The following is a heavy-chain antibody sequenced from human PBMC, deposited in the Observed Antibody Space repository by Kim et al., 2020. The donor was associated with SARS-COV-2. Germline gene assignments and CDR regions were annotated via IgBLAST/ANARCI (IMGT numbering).Heavy chain of an antibody. CDR3: AKGPGFDYYSGMDV. CDR2: VNGGGGST. V-gene: IGHV3-23*01. D-gene: IGHD3-3*01. Sequence: GGSLRLSCAASGFTFTNYAMNWVRQAPGMGLEWVSAVNGGGGSTYHADSVKGRFTISTDKSKNTLYLQMNNLRGEDTAVYYCAKGPGFDYYSGMDVWGQG. CDR1: GFTFTNYA. J-gene: IGHJ6*02.